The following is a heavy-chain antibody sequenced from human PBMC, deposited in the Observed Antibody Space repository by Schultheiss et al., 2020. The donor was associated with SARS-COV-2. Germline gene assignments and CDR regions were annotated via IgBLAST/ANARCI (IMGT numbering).Heavy chain of an antibody. D-gene: IGHD6-13*01. CDR2: ISYDGSNK. V-gene: IGHV3-30*18. Sequence: GGSLRLSCAASGFTFSDYYMSWVRQAPGKGLEWVAVISYDGSNKYYADSVKGRFTISRDNAKNTLYLQMNSLRAEDTALYYCAKDTGIAAAEGWFDPWGQGTLVTVSS. CDR1: GFTFSDYY. J-gene: IGHJ5*02. CDR3: AKDTGIAAAEGWFDP.